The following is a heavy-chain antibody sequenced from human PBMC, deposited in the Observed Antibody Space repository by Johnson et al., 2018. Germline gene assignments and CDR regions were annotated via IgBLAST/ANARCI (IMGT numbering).Heavy chain of an antibody. J-gene: IGHJ6*02. Sequence: VQLVQSGGGLVQPGRSLRLSCAASGFTFDDYAMHWVRQAPGKGLEWVSAISGSGGSTYYADSVKGRFTISRDNSKNTLYLQMNSLRAEGTAVYYCAKFSDSVVYDYGRDGWGQGTTVTVS. CDR1: GFTFDDYA. D-gene: IGHD3-22*01. CDR2: ISGSGGST. V-gene: IGHV3-23*04. CDR3: AKFSDSVVYDYGRDG.